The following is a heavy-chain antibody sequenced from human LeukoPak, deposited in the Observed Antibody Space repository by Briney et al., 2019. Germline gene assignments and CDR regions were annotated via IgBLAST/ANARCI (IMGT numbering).Heavy chain of an antibody. CDR2: INWNGGST. CDR3: AHPKQWPNHYYYYGMDV. Sequence: GGSLRLSCAASGFTFDDYGMSWVRQAPGKGLEWVSGINWNGGSTGYADSVKGRFTISRDNAKNSLYLQMNSLRAEDTAVYYCAHPKQWPNHYYYYGMDVWGQGTTVTVSS. D-gene: IGHD6-19*01. CDR1: GFTFDDYG. J-gene: IGHJ6*02. V-gene: IGHV3-20*04.